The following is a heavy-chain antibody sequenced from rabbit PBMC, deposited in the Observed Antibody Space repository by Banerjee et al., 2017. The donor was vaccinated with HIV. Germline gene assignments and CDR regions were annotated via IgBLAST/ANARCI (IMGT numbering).Heavy chain of an antibody. J-gene: IGHJ4*01. CDR3: ARYNYDDAGINSAYDL. D-gene: IGHD2-1*01. Sequence: QSLEESGGDLVKPEGSPTLTCTASGFSFSSSYYMCWVRQAPGKGLEWIACIDGGSSGSTYYASWAKGRFTISKTSSTTVTLQMTSLTAADTATYFCARYNYDDAGINSAYDLWGPGTLVTV. V-gene: IGHV1S40*01. CDR2: IDGGSSGST. CDR1: GFSFSSSYY.